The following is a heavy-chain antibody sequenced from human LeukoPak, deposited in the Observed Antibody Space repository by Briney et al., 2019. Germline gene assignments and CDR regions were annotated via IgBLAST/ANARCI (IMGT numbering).Heavy chain of an antibody. J-gene: IGHJ4*02. V-gene: IGHV4-39*01. CDR2: IYYSGST. CDR1: GGSISSSSYY. Sequence: SGTLSLTCTVSGGSISSSSYYWGWIRQPPGKGLEWIGSIYYSGSTYYNPSLKSRVTISVDTSKNQFSLKLSSVTAADTAVYYCARRGLAAAGVDYWGQGTLVTVSS. CDR3: ARRGLAAAGVDY. D-gene: IGHD6-13*01.